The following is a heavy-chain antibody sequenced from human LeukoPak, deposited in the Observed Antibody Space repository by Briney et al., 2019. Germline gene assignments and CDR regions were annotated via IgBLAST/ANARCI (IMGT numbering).Heavy chain of an antibody. CDR1: GGSISSYY. D-gene: IGHD6-13*01. CDR3: ARVTGVRQQLVIDY. Sequence: SETLSLTCTVSGGSISSYYWSWIRQPPGKGLEWIGEINHSGSTNYNPSLKSRVTISVDTSKNQFSLKLSSVTAADTAVYYCARVTGVRQQLVIDYWGQGTLVTVSS. J-gene: IGHJ4*02. CDR2: INHSGST. V-gene: IGHV4-34*01.